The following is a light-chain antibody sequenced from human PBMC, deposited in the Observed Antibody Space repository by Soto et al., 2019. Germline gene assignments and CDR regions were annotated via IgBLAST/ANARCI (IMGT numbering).Light chain of an antibody. CDR1: SNDVGTYEY. J-gene: IGLJ1*01. V-gene: IGLV2-14*01. Sequence: QSVLTQPASVSGSPGQSIPISCTGSSNDVGTYEYVSWHQHHPGRAPKLIIFGVNDRPSGISDRFSGSKSGNTASLTIFGLQLEDEAVYYCSSYTTGSTLPWVFGTGTMVTVL. CDR2: GVN. CDR3: SSYTTGSTLPWV.